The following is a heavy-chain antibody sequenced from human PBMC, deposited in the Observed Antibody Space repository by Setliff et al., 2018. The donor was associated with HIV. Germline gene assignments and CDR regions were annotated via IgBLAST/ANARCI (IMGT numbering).Heavy chain of an antibody. CDR3: ARGGRVDESRGYYYPLMY. CDR1: DDPISSYY. Sequence: SETLSLTCYVTDDPISSYYWSWIRQPPGKGLEWIGSIYFTGSSDNNPSLKSRVTLSVDTSKHQFSLKLSSVTAADTAVYYCARGGRVDESRGYYYPLMYWGQGTLVTAPQ. J-gene: IGHJ4*02. V-gene: IGHV4-59*01. D-gene: IGHD3-22*01. CDR2: IYFTGSS.